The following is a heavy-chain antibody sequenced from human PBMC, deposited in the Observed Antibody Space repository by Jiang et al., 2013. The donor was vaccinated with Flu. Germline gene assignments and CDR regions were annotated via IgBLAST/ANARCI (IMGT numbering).Heavy chain of an antibody. Sequence: PGLVKPSETLSLSCTVSGGSIISENSYWGWIRQPPGKGLEWIGSIYYSGTTYYNPSLTSRVTISVDTSKKQFSLKLRSVTAADTAVYYCASQHWDDGVGSYYMSHWGQGTLVTVSS. CDR3: ASQHWDDGVGSYYMSH. J-gene: IGHJ4*02. V-gene: IGHV4-39*07. D-gene: IGHD3-10*01. CDR1: GGSIISENSY. CDR2: IYYSGTT.